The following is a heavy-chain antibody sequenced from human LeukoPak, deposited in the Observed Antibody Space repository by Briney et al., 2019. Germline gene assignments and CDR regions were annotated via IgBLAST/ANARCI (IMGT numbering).Heavy chain of an antibody. D-gene: IGHD5-24*01. CDR3: ARGGWLQYRGFDY. CDR1: GGSFSGYY. J-gene: IGHJ4*02. CDR2: INHSGST. V-gene: IGHV4-34*01. Sequence: SETLSLTCAVYGGSFSGYYWSWIRQPPGKGLEWIGEINHSGSTNYNPSLKSRVTISVDTSKNQFSLKLSSVTAADTAVYYCARGGWLQYRGFDYWGQGTLVTVSS.